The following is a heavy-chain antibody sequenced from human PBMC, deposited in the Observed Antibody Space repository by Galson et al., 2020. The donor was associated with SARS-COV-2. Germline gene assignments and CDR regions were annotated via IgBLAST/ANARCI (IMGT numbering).Heavy chain of an antibody. J-gene: IGHJ6*03. CDR1: GGSISSYY. CDR2: IYYSGST. Sequence: ETLSLTCTVSGGSISSYYWSWIRQPPGKGLEWIGYIYYSGSTNYNPSLKSRVTISVDTSKNQFSLKLSSVTAADTAVYYCARGGQQLVRGYYYYYMDVWGKGTTVTISS. V-gene: IGHV4-59*01. CDR3: ARGGQQLVRGYYYYYMDV. D-gene: IGHD6-13*01.